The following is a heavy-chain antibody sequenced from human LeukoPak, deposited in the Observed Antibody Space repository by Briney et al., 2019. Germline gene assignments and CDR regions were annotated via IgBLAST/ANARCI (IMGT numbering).Heavy chain of an antibody. J-gene: IGHJ5*02. CDR2: ISSGSSPI. Sequence: GGSLRLPCAASGFTFRTFSMNWVRQAPGKGLEWLSYISSGSSPIYYADSVKGRLTISRDDAQNLVYLQMNSLRVEDTAVYYCTYLRTPYYNDKWLDPWGQGALVTVSS. CDR1: GFTFRTFS. CDR3: TYLRTPYYNDKWLDP. D-gene: IGHD3/OR15-3a*01. V-gene: IGHV3-48*04.